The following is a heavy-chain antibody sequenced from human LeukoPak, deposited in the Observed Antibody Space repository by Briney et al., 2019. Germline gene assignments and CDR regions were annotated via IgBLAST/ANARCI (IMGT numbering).Heavy chain of an antibody. CDR2: IYHSGST. V-gene: IGHV4-30-2*02. CDR3: AGYVDTAMAA. CDR1: GGSISSGGYS. J-gene: IGHJ5*02. D-gene: IGHD5-18*01. Sequence: SETLSLTCAVSGGSISSGGYSWSWIRQPPGTGLEWIGYIYHSGSTYYNPSLKSRVTISVDTSKNQFSLKLSSVTAADTAVYYCAGYVDTAMAAWGQGTLVTVSS.